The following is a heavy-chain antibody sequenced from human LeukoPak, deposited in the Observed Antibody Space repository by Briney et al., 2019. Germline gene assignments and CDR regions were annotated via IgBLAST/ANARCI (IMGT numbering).Heavy chain of an antibody. D-gene: IGHD2-2*01. J-gene: IGHJ5*02. Sequence: GASVKVSCKASRDTFTNNAISWVRQAPGQGLEWMGGIIPIFGTAHYAQKFQGRVTITADESTSTAYMELSCLRSEDTAVYYCARVATPRYCSTTSCYWKGRFDPWGQGTLVTVSS. CDR1: RDTFTNNA. V-gene: IGHV1-69*13. CDR2: IIPIFGTA. CDR3: ARVATPRYCSTTSCYWKGRFDP.